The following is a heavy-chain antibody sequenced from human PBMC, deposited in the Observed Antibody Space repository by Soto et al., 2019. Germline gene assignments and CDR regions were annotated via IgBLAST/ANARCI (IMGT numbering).Heavy chain of an antibody. Sequence: SETLSLTCTVSGGSISSGGYYWSWIRQHPGKGLEWIGYIYYSGSTYYKPSLKSRVTISVDTSKNQFSLKLSSVTAADTAVYYCARDKITGLFDYWGQGTLVTVSS. J-gene: IGHJ4*02. CDR1: GGSISSGGYY. V-gene: IGHV4-31*03. CDR3: ARDKITGLFDY. CDR2: IYYSGST. D-gene: IGHD2-8*02.